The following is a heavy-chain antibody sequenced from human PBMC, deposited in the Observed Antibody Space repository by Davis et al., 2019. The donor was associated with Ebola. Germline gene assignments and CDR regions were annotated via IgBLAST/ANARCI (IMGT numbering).Heavy chain of an antibody. D-gene: IGHD6-19*01. Sequence: SLKISCAASGFTFDDYGMHWVRQSPGKGLEWVSGINWNSGRMGYAASVKDRFTISRDNAKNSLFLQMKSLRPEDTALYYCARGGRYGSVAGGPAEHWGQGTLVTVPS. J-gene: IGHJ4*02. CDR1: GFTFDDYG. CDR2: INWNSGRM. CDR3: ARGGRYGSVAGGPAEH. V-gene: IGHV3-9*01.